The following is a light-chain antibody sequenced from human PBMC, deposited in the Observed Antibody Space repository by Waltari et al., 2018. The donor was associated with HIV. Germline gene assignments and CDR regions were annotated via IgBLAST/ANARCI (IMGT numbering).Light chain of an antibody. CDR2: GVT. CDR3: SSYAGRYTVV. CDR1: RRVVGAYDY. V-gene: IGLV2-11*01. J-gene: IGLJ2*01. Sequence: QSALTQPRSVSGSPGQSVTISCTGTRRVVGAYDYVSWYQQYPGKAPKVILYGVTKRPSGIPDRFSGSKSGSTASLTISGPQAEDEADYFCSSYAGRYTVVFGGGTKLTVL.